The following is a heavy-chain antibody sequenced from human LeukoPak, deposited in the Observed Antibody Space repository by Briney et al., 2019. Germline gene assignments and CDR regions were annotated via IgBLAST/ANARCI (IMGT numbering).Heavy chain of an antibody. V-gene: IGHV3-23*01. CDR2: ISGGGAST. CDR1: GFTFANYA. D-gene: IGHD3-3*01. J-gene: IGHJ3*02. Sequence: GGSLRLSCAGSGFTFANYAMSWVRQAPGKGLEWVSSISGGGASTFYADSVEGRFTVSRDNSKNTLYLQMNSLRAEDTAVYYCAKDKVLRDGAFDIWGQGTMVTVSS. CDR3: AKDKVLRDGAFDI.